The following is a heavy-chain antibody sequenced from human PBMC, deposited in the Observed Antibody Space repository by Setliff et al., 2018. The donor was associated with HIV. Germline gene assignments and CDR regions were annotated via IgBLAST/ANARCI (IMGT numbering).Heavy chain of an antibody. Sequence: PSETLSLTCYVTDDPISSYYWSWVRQPGGKGLEWIGRIYTRGSTKYSPTFESRVTMSLDTSKNQFSLNLRSVTAADTALYYCVRSGCNGNICYDSRGWLDSWGQGTQVTVSS. D-gene: IGHD2-2*01. CDR1: DDPISSYY. CDR3: VRSGCNGNICYDSRGWLDS. J-gene: IGHJ5*01. V-gene: IGHV4-4*07. CDR2: IYTRGST.